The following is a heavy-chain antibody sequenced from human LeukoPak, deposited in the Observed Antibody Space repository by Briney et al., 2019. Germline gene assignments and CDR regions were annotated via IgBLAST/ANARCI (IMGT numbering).Heavy chain of an antibody. J-gene: IGHJ6*02. Sequence: GASVKVSCKASGGTFSSDAISWVRQAPGQGLEWMGGIIPIFGTANYAQKFQGRVTITADESTSTAYMELSSLRSEDTAVYYCAVGEWLVDTWVDYYYGMDVWGQGTTVTVSS. V-gene: IGHV1-69*13. CDR1: GGTFSSDA. CDR2: IIPIFGTA. D-gene: IGHD6-19*01. CDR3: AVGEWLVDTWVDYYYGMDV.